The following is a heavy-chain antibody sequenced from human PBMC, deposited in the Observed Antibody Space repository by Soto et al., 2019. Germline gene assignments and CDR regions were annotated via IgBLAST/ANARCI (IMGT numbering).Heavy chain of an antibody. J-gene: IGHJ6*03. CDR1: GYTFTNYG. CDR3: ARDEIRFLEWLPLTYMDV. CDR2: ISAYNGNT. Sequence: ASVKVSCKASGYTFTNYGINWVRQAPGQGLEWMGWISAYNGNTNYAQKFQDRVTMTTDTSTSTAYMDLRNLRSDDTAVYYCARDEIRFLEWLPLTYMDVWGKGTTVTVS. D-gene: IGHD3-3*01. V-gene: IGHV1-18*01.